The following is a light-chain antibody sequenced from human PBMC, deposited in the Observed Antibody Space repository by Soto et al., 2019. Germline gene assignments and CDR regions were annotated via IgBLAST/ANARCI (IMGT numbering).Light chain of an antibody. CDR1: QSVSSS. CDR2: DAS. J-gene: IGKJ2*01. CDR3: QQRSNWPRT. V-gene: IGKV3-11*01. Sequence: EIVLTQSPATLSLSPGERATLSCRASQSVSSSLGWYQQIPGQAPRLLIYDASNRATGIPARFRGSGFGTEFTLTINSLEPEDFSLYYCQQRSNWPRTFGQGTKLEIK.